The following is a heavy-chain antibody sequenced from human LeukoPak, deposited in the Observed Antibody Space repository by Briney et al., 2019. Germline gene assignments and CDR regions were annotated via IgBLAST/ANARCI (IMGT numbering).Heavy chain of an antibody. V-gene: IGHV4-4*07. J-gene: IGHJ4*02. D-gene: IGHD6-13*01. CDR2: IYTSGST. Sequence: SETLSLTCTVSGVSVTSYYWSWLRQPARKGLEWIGRIYTSGSTSYNPSLRSRLTMSVDTSKNQFSLNLSSVTAADTAVYYCARFTKDSSSSSGYYFDYWGQGTLVTVSS. CDR3: ARFTKDSSSSSGYYFDY. CDR1: GVSVTSYY.